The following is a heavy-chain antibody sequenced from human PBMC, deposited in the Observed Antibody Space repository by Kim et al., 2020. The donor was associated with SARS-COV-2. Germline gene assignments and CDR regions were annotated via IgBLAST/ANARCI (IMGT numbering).Heavy chain of an antibody. CDR1: GCTFSSYA. CDR2: IIPIFGTT. V-gene: IGHV1-69*13. J-gene: IGHJ4*02. Sequence: SVKVSCKASGCTFSSYAISWVRQAPGQGLEWMGGIIPIFGTTNYSQKFQGRVTITADESTSTAYMELSSLRSEDTAVYYCATLGLVPVGIGGTTWLGYWGQGTLVTVSS. D-gene: IGHD1-7*01. CDR3: ATLGLVPVGIGGTTWLGY.